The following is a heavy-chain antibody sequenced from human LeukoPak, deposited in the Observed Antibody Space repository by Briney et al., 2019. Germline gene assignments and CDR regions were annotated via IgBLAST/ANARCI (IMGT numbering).Heavy chain of an antibody. CDR2: TYYRSKWYN. D-gene: IGHD7-27*01. V-gene: IGHV6-1*01. J-gene: IGHJ3*02. Sequence: SQTLSLTCAISGDSVSSNSAAWNWIRQSPSRGLEWLGRTYYRSKWYNDYAVSVKSRITINPDTSKNQFSLQLNSVTPEDTAVYYCARDLHWDPPRNDAFDIWGQGTMVTVSS. CDR1: GDSVSSNSAA. CDR3: ARDLHWDPPRNDAFDI.